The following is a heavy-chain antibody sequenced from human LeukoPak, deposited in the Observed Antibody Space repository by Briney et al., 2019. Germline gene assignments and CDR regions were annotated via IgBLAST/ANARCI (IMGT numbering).Heavy chain of an antibody. V-gene: IGHV3-23*01. CDR2: ITGSGGST. CDR3: ANPGLHMAAYYYYMDV. J-gene: IGHJ6*03. Sequence: GGSLRLSCAASGFTFNNYALSWVRQAPGEGLEWVSTITGSGGSTYYADSVKGRFNISRDNSKNTLYLQMNSLRADDTAVYYCANPGLHMAAYYYYMDVWGKGTTVTVSS. D-gene: IGHD6-6*01. CDR1: GFTFNNYA.